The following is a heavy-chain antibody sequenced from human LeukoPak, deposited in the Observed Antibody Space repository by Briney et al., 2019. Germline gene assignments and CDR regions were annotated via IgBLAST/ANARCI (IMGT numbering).Heavy chain of an antibody. J-gene: IGHJ4*02. Sequence: ASVKVSCKASGGTFSSYAISWVRQAPGQGLEWMGRIIPNLGIANYAQKFQGRVTITADKSTSAAYMELSSLRSEDTAVYYCARAPVYGDYYFDYWGQGTLVTVSS. CDR2: IIPNLGIA. CDR3: ARAPVYGDYYFDY. V-gene: IGHV1-69*04. CDR1: GGTFSSYA. D-gene: IGHD4-17*01.